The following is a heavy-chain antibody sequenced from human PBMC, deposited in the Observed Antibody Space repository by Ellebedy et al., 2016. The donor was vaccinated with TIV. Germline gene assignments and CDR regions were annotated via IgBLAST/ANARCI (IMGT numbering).Heavy chain of an antibody. J-gene: IGHJ4*02. V-gene: IGHV3-21*01. CDR2: ISSSSSYI. D-gene: IGHD3-22*01. CDR1: GFIFSSYG. Sequence: GGSLRLXXAASGFIFSSYGMNWVRQAPGKGLEWVSSISSSSSYIYYTDSVKGRFTISRDNAKNSLNLQMNSLRAEDTAVYFCARGDSSGYHPLFGQWGQGTLVTVSP. CDR3: ARGDSSGYHPLFGQ.